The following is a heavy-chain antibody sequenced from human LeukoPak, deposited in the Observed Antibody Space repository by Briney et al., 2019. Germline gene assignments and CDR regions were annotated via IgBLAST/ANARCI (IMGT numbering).Heavy chain of an antibody. Sequence: ASVKVSCKASGYTFTSYDINWVRQATGQGLEWMGIINPSGGSTSYAQKFQGRVTMTRDTSTSTVYMELSSLRSEDTAVYYCATDIVVVPAAMWGAFDIWGQGTMVTVSS. V-gene: IGHV1-46*01. CDR3: ATDIVVVPAAMWGAFDI. CDR1: GYTFTSYD. CDR2: INPSGGST. J-gene: IGHJ3*02. D-gene: IGHD2-2*01.